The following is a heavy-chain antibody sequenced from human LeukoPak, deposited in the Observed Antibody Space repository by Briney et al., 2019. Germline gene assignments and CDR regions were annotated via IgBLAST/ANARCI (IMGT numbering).Heavy chain of an antibody. V-gene: IGHV3-23*01. CDR1: GFTFSSYD. J-gene: IGHJ3*02. Sequence: GGSLRLSCAASGFTFSSYDMSWVRQAPGKGLEWVSAISRSGDSTYYVDSVKGRFTITRDNSKNTLYLQMNSLRAEDTAVYYCALYCSGGRCYPIGGAFDIWGRGTMVTVSS. D-gene: IGHD2-15*01. CDR2: ISRSGDST. CDR3: ALYCSGGRCYPIGGAFDI.